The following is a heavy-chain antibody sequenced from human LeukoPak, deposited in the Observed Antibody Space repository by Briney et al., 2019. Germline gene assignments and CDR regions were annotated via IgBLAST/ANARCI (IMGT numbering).Heavy chain of an antibody. CDR1: GFTFSSYS. V-gene: IGHV3-48*01. CDR3: ARGSYSSSP. J-gene: IGHJ4*02. D-gene: IGHD6-6*01. CDR2: ISSSSSTI. Sequence: PGGSLRLSCAASGFTFSSYSMNWVRQAPGKGLEWVSYISSSSSTIYYADSVKGRFTISRDNAKNSLYLQMNSLRAEDTAVYYCARGSYSSSPWGQGTLVTVSS.